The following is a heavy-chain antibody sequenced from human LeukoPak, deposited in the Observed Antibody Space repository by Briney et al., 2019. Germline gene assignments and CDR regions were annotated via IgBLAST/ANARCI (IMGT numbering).Heavy chain of an antibody. J-gene: IGHJ3*01. Sequence: PGGSLRLSCAASGFTFSSYAMSWVRQAPGKGLEWVSAISGSGGSTYYADSVKGRFTISRDDSKNTLYLQMNSLRAEDTAVYYCARGSTYDFWSGDALDVWGQGTMVTVAS. D-gene: IGHD3-3*01. CDR2: ISGSGGST. V-gene: IGHV3-23*01. CDR1: GFTFSSYA. CDR3: ARGSTYDFWSGDALDV.